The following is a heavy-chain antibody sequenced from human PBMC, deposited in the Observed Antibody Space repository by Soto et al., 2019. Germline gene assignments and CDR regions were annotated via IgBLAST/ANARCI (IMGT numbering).Heavy chain of an antibody. V-gene: IGHV3-23*01. J-gene: IGHJ6*02. D-gene: IGHD3-22*01. CDR3: AKVTVQDSSGYYGPVYYYGMDV. CDR1: GFTFSNAW. CDR2: ITIKGSGGST. Sequence: GGSLRLSCAASGFTFSNAWMNWVRQAPGKGLEWVCRITIKGSGGSTYYADSVKGRFTISRDNSKNTLYLQMNSLRAEDTAVYYCAKVTVQDSSGYYGPVYYYGMDVWGQGTTVTVSS.